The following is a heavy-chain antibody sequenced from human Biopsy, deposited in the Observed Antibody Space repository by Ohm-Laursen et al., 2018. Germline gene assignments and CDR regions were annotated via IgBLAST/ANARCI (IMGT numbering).Heavy chain of an antibody. CDR3: ARGKYKDFSTGLPRPYHYTLDF. CDR2: ISARDGVV. V-gene: IGHV3-11*01. D-gene: IGHD3-22*01. CDR1: GLIFSDYY. J-gene: IGHJ6*02. Sequence: SLRLSCAASGLIFSDYYMSWIRQAPGKGLEWIAYISARDGVVYYADSVKGRFTISRDNTNNSLYLQITSLRPEDTAVLYCARGKYKDFSTGLPRPYHYTLDFWGPGTTVTVSS.